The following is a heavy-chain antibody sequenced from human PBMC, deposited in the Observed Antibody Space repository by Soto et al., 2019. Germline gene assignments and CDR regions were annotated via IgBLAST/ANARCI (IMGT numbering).Heavy chain of an antibody. Sequence: ASVKVSSKAPGFAFTSYGMSWVRQAPGQGLEWMGRISAYNGNTNYAQKLQGRVTMTTDTSTSTAYMELRSLRSDDTAVYYCARVVGALGHWFDPWGQGTLDTVSP. CDR2: ISAYNGNT. D-gene: IGHD1-26*01. J-gene: IGHJ5*02. V-gene: IGHV1-18*01. CDR3: ARVVGALGHWFDP. CDR1: GFAFTSYG.